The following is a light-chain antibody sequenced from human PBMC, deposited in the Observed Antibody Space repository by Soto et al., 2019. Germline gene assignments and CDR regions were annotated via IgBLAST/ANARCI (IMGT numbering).Light chain of an antibody. Sequence: DIQMTQSPSTLSASVGDRFTITCRASQSISSWLAWYQQKPGKAPKLLIYDASSLESGVPSRFSGSGSGTEFTLTISSLQPDDFATYYCQQYNSYSPEGTFGQGTKVEIK. V-gene: IGKV1-5*01. J-gene: IGKJ1*01. CDR1: QSISSW. CDR3: QQYNSYSPEGT. CDR2: DAS.